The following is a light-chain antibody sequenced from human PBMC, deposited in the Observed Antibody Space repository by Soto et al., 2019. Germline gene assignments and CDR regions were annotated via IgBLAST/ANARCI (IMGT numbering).Light chain of an antibody. V-gene: IGKV3-15*01. CDR2: GAA. CDR3: QPYHNWPA. CDR1: QSVFSS. J-gene: IGKJ1*01. Sequence: EIVMTQSPATLSVSPGERATLSCRASQSVFSSLAWYQQKPGQAPRLLIYGAATRATGIPGRFSGSGSGTEFTLTISSLQSEDFAVYYCQPYHNWPAFGQGTKV.